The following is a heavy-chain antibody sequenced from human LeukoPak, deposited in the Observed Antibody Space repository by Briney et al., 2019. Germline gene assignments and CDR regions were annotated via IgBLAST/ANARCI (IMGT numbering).Heavy chain of an antibody. CDR3: ARDLAVAGIFDWFDP. Sequence: KPSETLSLTCTVSGGSISSYYWSWIRQPAGKGLEWIGRIYTSGSTNYNPSLKSRVTMSVDTSKNQFSLKLSSVTAADTAVYYCARDLAVAGIFDWFDPWGQGTLVTVSS. J-gene: IGHJ5*02. D-gene: IGHD6-19*01. V-gene: IGHV4-4*07. CDR2: IYTSGST. CDR1: GGSISSYY.